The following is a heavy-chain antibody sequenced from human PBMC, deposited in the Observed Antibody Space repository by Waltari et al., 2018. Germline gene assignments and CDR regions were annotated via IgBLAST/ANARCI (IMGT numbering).Heavy chain of an antibody. V-gene: IGHV3-53*01. CDR1: GFTVSSNY. CDR3: ARDIAGRVVGTRDY. D-gene: IGHD6-19*01. J-gene: IGHJ4*02. CDR2: IYSGGST. Sequence: EVQLVESGGGLIQPGGSLRLSCADSGFTVSSNYMSWVRQAPGKGLEWVSVIYSGGSTYDEDSVKGRFTISRDNSKNTLYLQMNSLRAEDTAVYYCARDIAGRVVGTRDYWGQGTLVTVSS.